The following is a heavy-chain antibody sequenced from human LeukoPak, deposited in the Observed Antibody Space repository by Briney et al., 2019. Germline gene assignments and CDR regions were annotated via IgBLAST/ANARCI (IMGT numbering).Heavy chain of an antibody. D-gene: IGHD3-10*01. CDR3: AKEMVRGVIID. V-gene: IGHV3-23*01. J-gene: IGHJ4*02. CDR1: GFTFSSYA. CDR2: ISGSGIST. Sequence: GGALRLSCAGSGFTFSSYAMSWVRQAPGKGLEWVSTISGSGISTYYADSVKGRFTISRDNSKNTLYLQMNGLRAEDTAVYYCAKEMVRGVIIDWGQGTLVTVSS.